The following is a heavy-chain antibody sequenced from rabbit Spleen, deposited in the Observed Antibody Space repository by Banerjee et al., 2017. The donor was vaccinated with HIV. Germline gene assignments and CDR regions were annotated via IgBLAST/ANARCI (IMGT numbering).Heavy chain of an antibody. CDR1: GFSFSSNYY. Sequence: QEQLVESGGGLVQPGASLTLTCTASGFSFSSNYYMCWVRQAPGKGLEWISCIAGSSSDFTYSATWAKGRFTCSKTSSTTVTLQMTSLTVADTATYFCARDTGSSFSSYGMDLWGPGTLVTVS. D-gene: IGHD8-1*01. J-gene: IGHJ6*01. CDR2: IAGSSSDFT. V-gene: IGHV1S45*01. CDR3: ARDTGSSFSSYGMDL.